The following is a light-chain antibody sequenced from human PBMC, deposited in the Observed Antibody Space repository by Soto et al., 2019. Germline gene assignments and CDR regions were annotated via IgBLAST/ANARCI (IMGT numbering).Light chain of an antibody. CDR2: DAS. CDR1: QSVGRNY. V-gene: IGKV3-20*01. J-gene: IGKJ4*01. CDR3: HQYAFSPLT. Sequence: EIVLTQSPVTLSFSPLERATLSCIASQSVGRNYLGWYQQKPGQAPRLLIYDASNRATGIPDRFSGSGSGTDFTLTISRLEPEDFALYFCHQYAFSPLTFGGGTKVDIK.